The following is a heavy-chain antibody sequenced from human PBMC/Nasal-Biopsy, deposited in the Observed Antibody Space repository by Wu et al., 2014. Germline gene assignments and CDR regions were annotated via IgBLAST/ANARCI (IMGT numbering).Heavy chain of an antibody. CDR3: ARRDYRCWFDP. V-gene: IGHV4-61*09. CDR2: IYYSGTT. Sequence: VKPTQTLTLTCSFSGFSLSTNLMRVSWIRQPPGKGLEWIGYIYYSGTTTYNPSLKSRVTISADTSKNQFSLKLSSVTAADTAVYYCARRDYRCWFDPWGQGTLVTVSS. J-gene: IGHJ5*02. D-gene: IGHD4-11*01. CDR1: GFSLSTNLMR.